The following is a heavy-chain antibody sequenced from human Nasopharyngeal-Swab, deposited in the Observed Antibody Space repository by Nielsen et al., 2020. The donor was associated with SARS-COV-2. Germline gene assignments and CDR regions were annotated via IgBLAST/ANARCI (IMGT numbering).Heavy chain of an antibody. CDR1: GLSVGSTY. D-gene: IGHD6-13*01. CDR2: IYSDYST. CDR3: ARRQASSWSLDY. Sequence: GGSLRLSCVVSGLSVGSTYMNWVRQAPGRGLEWVSIIYSDYSTFYADSVKGRFTISKDNSRNTLYLQMNSLRGEDTAVYYCARRQASSWSLDYWGQGTLVTVSS. V-gene: IGHV3-53*01. J-gene: IGHJ4*02.